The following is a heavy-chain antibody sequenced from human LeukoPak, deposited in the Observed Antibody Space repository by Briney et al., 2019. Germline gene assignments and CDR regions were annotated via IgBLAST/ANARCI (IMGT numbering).Heavy chain of an antibody. J-gene: IGHJ4*02. D-gene: IGHD2-2*01. Sequence: GESLKISCKGSGYSFTSYWIGWVRQMPGKGLEWMGIIYPSDSDTRYSPSFQGQVTISADKSINTAYLQWSSLKASDTAMYYCARSPAAYLGPFDYWGQGTLVTVSS. V-gene: IGHV5-51*01. CDR3: ARSPAAYLGPFDY. CDR1: GYSFTSYW. CDR2: IYPSDSDT.